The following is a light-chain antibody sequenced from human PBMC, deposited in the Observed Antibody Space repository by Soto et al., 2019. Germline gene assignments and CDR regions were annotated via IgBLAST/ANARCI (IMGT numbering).Light chain of an antibody. CDR2: SAS. V-gene: IGKV3-15*01. CDR1: QSVSSN. CDR3: QQYNNWLT. Sequence: EIVMTQSPATLYVSPGERATLSCRASQSVSSNLAWYQQKPGQAPRLLIYSASTRATGIPARFSGSGAGTECTLTISSLQSEDFAVYYCQQYNNWLTFGGGTKVEIK. J-gene: IGKJ4*01.